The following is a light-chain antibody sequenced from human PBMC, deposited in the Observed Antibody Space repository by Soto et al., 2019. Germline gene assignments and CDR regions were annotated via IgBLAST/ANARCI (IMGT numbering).Light chain of an antibody. CDR3: NSYVGSNNYV. J-gene: IGLJ1*01. Sequence: QSVLTQPASVSGSPGQSVTISCTGTSXDVGNYKYVSWYQQHPGKAPKLMIYEVSNRPSGVSNRFSGSRSGNTASLTISGLQAEDETDYYCNSYVGSNNYVFGTGTKVTVL. V-gene: IGLV2-14*01. CDR1: SXDVGNYKY. CDR2: EVS.